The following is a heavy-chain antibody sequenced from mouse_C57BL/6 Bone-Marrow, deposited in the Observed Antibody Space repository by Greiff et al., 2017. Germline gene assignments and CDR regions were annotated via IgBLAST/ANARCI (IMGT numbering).Heavy chain of an antibody. CDR1: GYTFTSYW. V-gene: IGHV1-7*01. D-gene: IGHD1-1*01. Sequence: VQLVESGAELAKPGASVKLSCKASGYTFTSYWMHWVKQRPGQGLEWIGNINPSSGYTKYTQKFKDKATLTAGKSSSTAYMQLSSLHYEDSAVYYCARSYYYGSRYFDVWGTGPTVTVSS. J-gene: IGHJ1*03. CDR3: ARSYYYGSRYFDV. CDR2: INPSSGYT.